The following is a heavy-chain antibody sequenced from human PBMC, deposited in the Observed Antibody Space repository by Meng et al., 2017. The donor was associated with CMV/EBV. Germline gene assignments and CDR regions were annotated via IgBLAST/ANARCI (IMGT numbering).Heavy chain of an antibody. CDR3: ATARGYSSSWYAEDYYGMDV. J-gene: IGHJ6*02. CDR2: IYYSGST. V-gene: IGHV4-59*01. D-gene: IGHD6-13*01. CDR1: GGSISSYY. Sequence: GSLRLSCTVSGGSISSYYWSWIRQPPGKGLEWIGYIYYSGSTNYNPSLKSRVTISVDTSKNQFSPKLSSVTAADTAVYYCATARGYSSSWYAEDYYGMDVWGQGTTVTVSS.